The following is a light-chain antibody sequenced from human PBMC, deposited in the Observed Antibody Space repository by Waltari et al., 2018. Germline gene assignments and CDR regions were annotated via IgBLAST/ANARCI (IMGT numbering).Light chain of an antibody. CDR1: QSISSW. CDR2: KAS. J-gene: IGKJ3*01. CDR3: QQANSFPRT. V-gene: IGKV1-5*03. Sequence: DIQVTQSPSTLSASLGDRVSITCRASQSISSWLAWYQQNPGKAPKILIKKASSLESGVPSRFTGSGSGTEFTLTISSLQPDDFATYYCQQANSFPRTFGPGTKVDIK.